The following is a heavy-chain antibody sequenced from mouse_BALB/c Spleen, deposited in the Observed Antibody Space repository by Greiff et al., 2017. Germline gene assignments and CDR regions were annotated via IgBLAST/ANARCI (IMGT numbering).Heavy chain of an antibody. CDR3: ARRDYGYFDY. V-gene: IGHV5-6-5*01. CDR1: GFTFSSYA. J-gene: IGHJ2*01. D-gene: IGHD1-1*01. Sequence: EVHLVESGGGLVKPGGSLKLSCAASGFTFSSYAMSWVRQTPEKRLEWVASISSGGSTYYPDSVKGRFTISRDNARNILYLQMSSLRSEDTAMYYCARRDYGYFDYWGQGTTLTVSS. CDR2: ISSGGST.